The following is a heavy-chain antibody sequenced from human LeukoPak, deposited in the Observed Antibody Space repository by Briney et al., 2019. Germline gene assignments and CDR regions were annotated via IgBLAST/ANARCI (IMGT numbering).Heavy chain of an antibody. CDR2: ISGSGGST. CDR3: AKDLVDTAMVTSVGLDY. V-gene: IGHV3-23*01. Sequence: GGSLRLSCAASGFTFSSYAMSWVRQAPGKGLEWVSAISGSGGSTYYADSVKGRFTISRDNSKNTLYLQMNSLRAEDTAVYYCAKDLVDTAMVTSVGLDYWGQGTLVTVSS. J-gene: IGHJ4*02. CDR1: GFTFSSYA. D-gene: IGHD5-18*01.